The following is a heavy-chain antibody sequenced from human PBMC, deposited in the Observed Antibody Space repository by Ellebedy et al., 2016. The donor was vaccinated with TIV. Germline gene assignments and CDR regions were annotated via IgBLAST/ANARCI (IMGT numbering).Heavy chain of an antibody. CDR1: GGSISTYH. CDR2: IYISGST. J-gene: IGHJ3*01. V-gene: IGHV4-59*01. Sequence: MPSETLSLTCTVSGGSISTYHWSWIRQPPGKGLEWIGYIYISGSTKYNPSLKSRVTISLDIPKNQFSLRLSSVTAADTAVYFCARGPDKRDDFWGQGTMVTVSS. D-gene: IGHD1-14*01. CDR3: ARGPDKRDDF.